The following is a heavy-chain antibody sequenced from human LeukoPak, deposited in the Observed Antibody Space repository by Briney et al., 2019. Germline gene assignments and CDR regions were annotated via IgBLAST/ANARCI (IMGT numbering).Heavy chain of an antibody. D-gene: IGHD5-18*01. CDR2: IKQDGSEK. J-gene: IGHJ4*02. Sequence: PGGSLRLSCAASGFTFSSYWMSWVRQAPGKGLEWVANIKQDGSEKYYVDSVKGRFTISRDNAKNSLYLQMNSLRAEDTAVYYCARVVMDTAKVHFDYWGQGTLVTVSS. CDR1: GFTFSSYW. V-gene: IGHV3-7*03. CDR3: ARVVMDTAKVHFDY.